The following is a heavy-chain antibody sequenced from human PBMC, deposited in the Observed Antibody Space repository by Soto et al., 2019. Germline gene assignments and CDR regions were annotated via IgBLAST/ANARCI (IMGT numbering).Heavy chain of an antibody. CDR2: LFHSGST. V-gene: IGHV4-30-2*01. D-gene: IGHD1-7*01. J-gene: IGHJ5*02. Sequence: SQTLSLTCAVSGDSFSSGGYSWHCIRQPPGKCLEWIGSLFHSGSTFYNPPLKSRVTISVYRSTNQFTLKLSSVTAADTAVYYCAIPPNYKERIGNWFDPCDHGTLGTVFS. CDR3: AIPPNYKERIGNWFDP. CDR1: GDSFSSGGYS.